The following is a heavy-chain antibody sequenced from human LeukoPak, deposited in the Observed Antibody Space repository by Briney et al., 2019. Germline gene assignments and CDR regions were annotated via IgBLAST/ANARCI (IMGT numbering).Heavy chain of an antibody. D-gene: IGHD1-26*01. CDR1: GFRFDDYA. CDR2: ISWNSENV. CDR3: AKSSGSYFGEPFDY. Sequence: GGSLRLSCSASGFRFDDYAMHWVRQAPGKGLEWVSGISWNSENVGYADSVKGRFTISRDNAKNSLYLHMNSLRLEDMALYYCAKSSGSYFGEPFDYWGQGTQVTVSS. J-gene: IGHJ4*02. V-gene: IGHV3-9*03.